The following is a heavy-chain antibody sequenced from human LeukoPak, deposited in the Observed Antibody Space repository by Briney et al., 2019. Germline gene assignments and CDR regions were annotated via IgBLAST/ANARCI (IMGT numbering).Heavy chain of an antibody. D-gene: IGHD6-6*01. J-gene: IGHJ4*02. CDR1: GGSFSGYY. CDR3: ARVKRRMGSSSGDYSDY. Sequence: PSETLSLTCAVYGGSFSGYYWSWIRQPPGKGLEWIGEINHSGSTNYNLSLKSRVTISVDTSKNQFSLKLTSVTATDTAVYYCARVKRRMGSSSGDYSDYWGQGALVTVSS. CDR2: INHSGST. V-gene: IGHV4-34*01.